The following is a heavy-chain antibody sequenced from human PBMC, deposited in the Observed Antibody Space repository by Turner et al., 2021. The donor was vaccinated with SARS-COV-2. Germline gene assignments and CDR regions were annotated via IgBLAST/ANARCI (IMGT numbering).Heavy chain of an antibody. Sequence: QLQLQESGHGLVKPSETLSLSCTVSGGSISSSSYYWGWIRQPPGKGLEWVESIYYSGSTYYNPSLKSRVSISVDTSKNQFSLKLSSVTAADTAVYYCAGELVAATRPYYYGMDVWGQGTTVTVSS. CDR1: GGSISSSSYY. V-gene: IGHV4-39*01. D-gene: IGHD2-15*01. CDR3: AGELVAATRPYYYGMDV. J-gene: IGHJ6*02. CDR2: IYYSGST.